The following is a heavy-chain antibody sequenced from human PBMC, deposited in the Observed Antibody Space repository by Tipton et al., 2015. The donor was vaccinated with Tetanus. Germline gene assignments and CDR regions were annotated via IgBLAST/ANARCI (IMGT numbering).Heavy chain of an antibody. Sequence: GSLRLSCVASGFTFSNYAMNWVRQGPGRGLEWVSSISSTSRYINYADSVKGRFTISRDNAKNSLFLEMNSLRADDTAVYYCVSGSALDYWGQGTLITVSS. V-gene: IGHV3-21*01. D-gene: IGHD6-25*01. CDR3: VSGSALDY. CDR1: GFTFSNYA. J-gene: IGHJ4*02. CDR2: ISSTSRYI.